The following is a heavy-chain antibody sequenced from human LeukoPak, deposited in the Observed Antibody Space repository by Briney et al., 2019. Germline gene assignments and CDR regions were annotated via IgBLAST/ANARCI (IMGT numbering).Heavy chain of an antibody. CDR1: GGSISSYY. J-gene: IGHJ3*02. CDR3: VRQVDYYDSSGYYNAAFDI. D-gene: IGHD3-22*01. CDR2: IYYSGST. V-gene: IGHV4-59*12. Sequence: SETLSLTCTVSGGSISSYYWSWIRQPPGKGLEWIGYIYYSGSTNYNPSLKSRVTISVDTSKNQFSLKLSSVTAADTAGYYRVRQVDYYDSSGYYNAAFDIWGQGTMVTVSS.